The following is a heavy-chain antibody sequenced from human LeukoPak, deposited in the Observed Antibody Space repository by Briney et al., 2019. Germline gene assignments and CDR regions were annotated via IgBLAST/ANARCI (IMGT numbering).Heavy chain of an antibody. J-gene: IGHJ5*02. D-gene: IGHD1-26*01. V-gene: IGHV4-30-2*01. CDR3: AREGGSYT. CDR1: GGSISSGGYY. Sequence: PSQTLSLTCTVSGGSISSGGYYWSWIRQPPGKGLEWIGYIYHSGSTYYNPSLKSRITISVDRSKNQFSLKLSSVTAADTAVYYCAREGGSYTWGQGTLVTVSS. CDR2: IYHSGST.